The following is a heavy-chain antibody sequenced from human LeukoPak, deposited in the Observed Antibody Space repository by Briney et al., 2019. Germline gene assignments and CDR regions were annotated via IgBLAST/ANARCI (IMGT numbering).Heavy chain of an antibody. D-gene: IGHD2-2*01. CDR1: GFTFSSYA. V-gene: IGHV3-23*01. Sequence: GGSLRLSCAASGFTFSSYAMGWVRQAPGKGLEWVSDVSGSGTSTNYADSVKGRLTISRDNSKNTLYLQMNDLRAEDTAVYYCAKVGRASWAPYYFDYWGQGTLVTVSS. CDR3: AKVGRASWAPYYFDY. CDR2: VSGSGTST. J-gene: IGHJ4*02.